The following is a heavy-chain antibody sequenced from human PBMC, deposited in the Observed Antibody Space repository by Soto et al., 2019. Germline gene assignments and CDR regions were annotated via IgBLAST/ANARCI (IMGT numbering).Heavy chain of an antibody. CDR2: ISYDGSNK. Sequence: GGSLRLSCAASGFTFSSYGMHWVRQAPGKGLEWVAVISYDGSNKYYADSVKGRFTISRDNSKNTLYLQMNSLRAEDTAVYYCAMTYDSRTDAFDIWGQGTMVTVSS. J-gene: IGHJ3*02. CDR1: GFTFSSYG. V-gene: IGHV3-30*03. CDR3: AMTYDSRTDAFDI. D-gene: IGHD3-9*01.